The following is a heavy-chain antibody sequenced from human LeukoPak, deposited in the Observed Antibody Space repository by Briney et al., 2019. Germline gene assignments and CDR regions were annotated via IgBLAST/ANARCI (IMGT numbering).Heavy chain of an antibody. D-gene: IGHD3/OR15-3a*01. CDR1: GFTFSTFG. CDR3: ASLDFKLGAFDI. CDR2: ISSSSIYI. Sequence: GGSLRLSCAASGFTFSTFGMNWVRQAPGKGLEWVSSISSSSIYIYYADSVKGRFTISRDNSKNTLYLQMNSLRAEDTAVYYCASLDFKLGAFDIWGQGTMVTVSS. J-gene: IGHJ3*02. V-gene: IGHV3-21*01.